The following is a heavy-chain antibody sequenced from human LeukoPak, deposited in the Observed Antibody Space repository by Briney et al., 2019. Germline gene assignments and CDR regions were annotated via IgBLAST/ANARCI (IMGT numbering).Heavy chain of an antibody. J-gene: IGHJ5*02. V-gene: IGHV1-18*01. CDR3: AREITEYYDFWSGPGTDEGWFDP. CDR2: ISAYNGNT. Sequence: ASVKVSCKASGYTFTSYGISWVRQAPGQGLEWMGWISAYNGNTNYAQKLQGRVTMTTDTSTSTAYMELRSLRSDDTAVYYCAREITEYYDFWSGPGTDEGWFDPWGQGTLVTVSS. CDR1: GYTFTSYG. D-gene: IGHD3-3*01.